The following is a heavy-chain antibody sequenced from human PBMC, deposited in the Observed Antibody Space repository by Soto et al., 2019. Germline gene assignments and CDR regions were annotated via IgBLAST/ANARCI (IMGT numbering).Heavy chain of an antibody. Sequence: QVQLQESGPGLVKPSQTLSLTCTVSGGSISSGDYYWSWIRQPPGKGLGRFGYIYYSGITYYNPSLKSRVTISVDTSKNPFSLKLSSVTAADRAVYYCARDRRGAGRGNGESHYFDYWGKGTLVTVSS. CDR1: GGSISSGDYY. D-gene: IGHD1-26*01. V-gene: IGHV4-30-4*01. J-gene: IGHJ4*02. CDR3: ARDRRGAGRGNGESHYFDY. CDR2: IYYSGIT.